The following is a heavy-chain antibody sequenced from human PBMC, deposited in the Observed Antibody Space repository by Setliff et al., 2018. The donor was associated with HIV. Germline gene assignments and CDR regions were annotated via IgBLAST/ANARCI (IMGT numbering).Heavy chain of an antibody. CDR3: ARGLSFYDPGGFDY. V-gene: IGHV4-31*03. Sequence: ASETLSLTCSVSGGSISSGGHYWNWIRQHPGRGLEWIGYISNSGSTYYNPSLKGRLTISVDPSKNHFSLNLTSVTAADTAVYYCARGLSFYDPGGFDYWGQGTTVTVSS. CDR1: GGSISSGGHY. D-gene: IGHD3-22*01. J-gene: IGHJ4*03. CDR2: ISNSGST.